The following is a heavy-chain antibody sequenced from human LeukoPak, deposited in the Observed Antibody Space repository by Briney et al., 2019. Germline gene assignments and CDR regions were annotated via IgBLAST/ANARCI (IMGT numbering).Heavy chain of an antibody. Sequence: GGSPRLSCAPSGFTFSGSAMHWVRQASGKGLEWVGRIRSKANSYATAYAASVKGRFTISRDDSKNTAYLQMNSLKTEDTAVYYCTRRVDSSGYYGIDYWGHGTLVTVSS. V-gene: IGHV3-73*01. J-gene: IGHJ4*01. CDR1: GFTFSGSA. D-gene: IGHD3-22*01. CDR2: IRSKANSYAT. CDR3: TRRVDSSGYYGIDY.